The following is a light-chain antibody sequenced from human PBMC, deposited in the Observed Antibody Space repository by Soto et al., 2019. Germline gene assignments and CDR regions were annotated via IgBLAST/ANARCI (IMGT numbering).Light chain of an antibody. Sequence: EIVLTQSPGTLSMSPGERATLSCRASQSVSSSYLAWYQQKPGQAPRLLIYGASRRATGIPDRFSGSGSGTDFTLTISRLEPEDFAVYYCQQYANSLTFGGGTKVEIK. J-gene: IGKJ4*01. CDR3: QQYANSLT. V-gene: IGKV3-20*01. CDR1: QSVSSSY. CDR2: GAS.